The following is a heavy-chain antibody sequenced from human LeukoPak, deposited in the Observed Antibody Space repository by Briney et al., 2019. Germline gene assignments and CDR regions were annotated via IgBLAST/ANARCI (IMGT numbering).Heavy chain of an antibody. CDR2: IYYSGST. V-gene: IGHV4-59*01. CDR3: ASLGPKYYFDY. CDR1: GGSFSSYY. Sequence: SETLSLTCAVYGGSFSSYYWSWIRQPPGKGLEWIGYIYYSGSTNYNPSLKSRVTISVDTSKNQFSLKLSSVTAADTAVYYCASLGPKYYFDYWGQGTLVTVSS. J-gene: IGHJ4*02.